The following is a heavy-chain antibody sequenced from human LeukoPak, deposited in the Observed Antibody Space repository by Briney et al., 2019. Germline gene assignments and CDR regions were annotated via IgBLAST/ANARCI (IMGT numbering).Heavy chain of an antibody. Sequence: GASVKVSCKASGYTFTGYYIHWVRQAPGQGLEWMGWINPNSSGTNYAQKFQGRVTMTRDTFISTAYMELSRLRSDDTAVYYCARDLDSRSYDWGQGTLVTVSS. CDR3: ARDLDSRSYD. J-gene: IGHJ4*02. V-gene: IGHV1-2*02. CDR1: GYTFTGYY. CDR2: INPNSSGT. D-gene: IGHD6-6*01.